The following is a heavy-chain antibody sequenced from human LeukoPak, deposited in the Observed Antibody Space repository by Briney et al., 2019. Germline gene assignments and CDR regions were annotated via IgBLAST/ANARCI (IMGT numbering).Heavy chain of an antibody. CDR3: ARDIAARRSYFDY. D-gene: IGHD6-6*01. CDR2: INPNSGGT. CDR1: GYTFTGYY. V-gene: IGHV1-2*02. J-gene: IGHJ4*02. Sequence: ASVKVSCKASGYTFTGYYMHWVRQAPGQGLEWMGWINPNSGGTNYAQKFQGRVTMTRDTSISTAYMELSRLRSDDTAVYYCARDIAARRSYFDYWGQGTLVTVSS.